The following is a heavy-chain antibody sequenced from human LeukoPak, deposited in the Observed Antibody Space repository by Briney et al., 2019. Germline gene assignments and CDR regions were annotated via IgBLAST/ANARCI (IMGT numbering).Heavy chain of an antibody. D-gene: IGHD2-2*01. CDR3: ARELDQVVPAATDYYGMDV. V-gene: IGHV3-30*04. J-gene: IGHJ6*02. CDR1: GFTFSSYA. Sequence: GGSLRLSCAASGFTFSSYAMHWVRQAPGKGLEWVAVISYVGSNKYYADSVKGRFTISRDNSKNTLYLQMNSLRAEDTAVYYCARELDQVVPAATDYYGMDVWGQGTTVTVSS. CDR2: ISYVGSNK.